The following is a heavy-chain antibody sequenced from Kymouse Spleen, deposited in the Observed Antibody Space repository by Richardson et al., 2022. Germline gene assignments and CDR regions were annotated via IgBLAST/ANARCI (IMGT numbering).Heavy chain of an antibody. D-gene: IGHD5-12*01. Sequence: QLQLQESGPGLVKPSETLSLTCTVSGGSISSSSYYWGWIRQPPGKGLEWIGSIYYSGSTYYNPSLKSRVTISVDTSKNQFSLKLSSVTAADTAVYYCARESGYDKLGRVYYYYGMDVWGQGTTVTVSS. V-gene: IGHV4-39*01. CDR3: ARESGYDKLGRVYYYYGMDV. CDR2: IYYSGST. CDR1: GGSISSSSYY. J-gene: IGHJ6*02.